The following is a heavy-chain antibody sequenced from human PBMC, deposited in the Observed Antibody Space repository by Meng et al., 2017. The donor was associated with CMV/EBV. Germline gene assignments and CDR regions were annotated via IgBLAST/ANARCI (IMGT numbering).Heavy chain of an antibody. V-gene: IGHV3-30-3*01. Sequence: GGSLRLSCAASGFPSSPYTIHWVRQAPGKGLEWVALISSDGSNKDYADSVKGRFTISRDNSKNTLSLQMNSLRTEDTAVYYCARGGGFCSVAGCYGIDYWGQGTVVTVSS. CDR1: GFPSSPYT. CDR3: ARGGGFCSVAGCYGIDY. J-gene: IGHJ4*02. CDR2: ISSDGSNK. D-gene: IGHD2-2*01.